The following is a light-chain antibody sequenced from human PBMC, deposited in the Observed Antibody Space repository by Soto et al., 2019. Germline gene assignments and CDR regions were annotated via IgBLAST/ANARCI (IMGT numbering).Light chain of an antibody. Sequence: EIVMTQSPATLYESPGERATLSCRASQSVSSNLAWYQQKPGQAPRLLIYGASTRATGIPARFSGSGSGTEFTLTISSLQSEDFAVYYCQQYNNWPPENTFGQGTKLEIK. CDR3: QQYNNWPPENT. J-gene: IGKJ2*01. CDR2: GAS. CDR1: QSVSSN. V-gene: IGKV3-15*01.